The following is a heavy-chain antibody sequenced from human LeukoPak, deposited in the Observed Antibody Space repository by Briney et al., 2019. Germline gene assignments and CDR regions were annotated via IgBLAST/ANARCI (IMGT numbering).Heavy chain of an antibody. D-gene: IGHD6-6*01. Sequence: SETLSLTCTVSGGSISTYYWSWIRQPAGKGLEWIGRISGSGTITYNPALQSRLSISIDTSKNQFSLKLMSVTAADTAVYYCARDWGVSARPGYMDVWGKGTTVTVSS. CDR1: GGSISTYY. V-gene: IGHV4-4*07. CDR3: ARDWGVSARPGYMDV. J-gene: IGHJ6*03. CDR2: ISGSGTI.